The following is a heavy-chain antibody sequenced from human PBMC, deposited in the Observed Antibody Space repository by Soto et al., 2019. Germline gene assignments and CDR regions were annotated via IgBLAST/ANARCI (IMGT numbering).Heavy chain of an antibody. J-gene: IGHJ3*02. D-gene: IGHD3-10*01. V-gene: IGHV1-2*04. CDR2: INPNSGGT. CDR1: GYTFTGYY. Sequence: ASVKVSCKASGYTFTGYYMHWVRQAPGQGLGWMGWINPNSGGTNYAQKFQGWVTMTRDTSISTAYMELSRLRSDNTAVYYCARSEVRGVNPDAFDIWGQGTMVTVSS. CDR3: ARSEVRGVNPDAFDI.